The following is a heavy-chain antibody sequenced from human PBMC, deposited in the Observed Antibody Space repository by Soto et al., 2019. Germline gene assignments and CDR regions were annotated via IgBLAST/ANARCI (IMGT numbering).Heavy chain of an antibody. CDR1: GFTFSSYA. CDR2: ISYDGSNK. J-gene: IGHJ5*01. Sequence: GGSLRLSCAASGFTFSSYAMHWVRQAPGKGLEWVAVISYDGSNKYYADSVKGRFTISRDNSKNTLYLQMNSLRAEDTAVYYCARDAGPPIAAAGTYWFYSWGQGSLVTVAS. D-gene: IGHD6-13*01. V-gene: IGHV3-30-3*01. CDR3: ARDAGPPIAAAGTYWFYS.